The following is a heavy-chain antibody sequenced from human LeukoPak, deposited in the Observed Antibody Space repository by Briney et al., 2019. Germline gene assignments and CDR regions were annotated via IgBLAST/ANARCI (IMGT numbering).Heavy chain of an antibody. CDR1: GYTFTGYY. D-gene: IGHD3-3*01. Sequence: ASVKVSCKASGYTFTGYYMHWVRQAPGQGLEWMGWINPNSGGTNYAQKFQGRVTMTRDTSISTAYMELSRLRSEDTAVYYCAIYYDFWSGYSSNRLFDPWGQGTLVTVSS. CDR2: INPNSGGT. J-gene: IGHJ5*02. V-gene: IGHV1-2*02. CDR3: AIYYDFWSGYSSNRLFDP.